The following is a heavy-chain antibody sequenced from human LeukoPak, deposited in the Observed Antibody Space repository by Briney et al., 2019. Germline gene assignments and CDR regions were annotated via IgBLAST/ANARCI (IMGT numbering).Heavy chain of an antibody. D-gene: IGHD6-13*01. CDR2: INSDGSST. J-gene: IGHJ4*02. CDR3: AREGVAAADTYFDY. V-gene: IGHV3-74*01. Sequence: GGSLRLSCAASGFTFSSYWMHWVRQAPGKGLVWVSRINSDGSSTSYADSVKGRFTISRDNAKNTLYLQMNSLRAEDTAVYYCAREGVAAADTYFDYWGQGTLVTVSS. CDR1: GFTFSSYW.